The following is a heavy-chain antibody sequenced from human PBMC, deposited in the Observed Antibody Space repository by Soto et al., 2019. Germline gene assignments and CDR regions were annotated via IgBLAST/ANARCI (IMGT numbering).Heavy chain of an antibody. V-gene: IGHV1-69*13. D-gene: IGHD3-16*02. CDR2: IIPIFGTA. J-gene: IGHJ4*02. CDR3: ARSLRLGELSLHFDY. Sequence: ASVKVSCKASGGTFSSYAISWVRQAPGQGLEWMGGIIPIFGTANYAQKFQGRVTITADESTSTAYMELSSLRSEDTAVYYCARSLRLGELSLHFDYWGQGTLVTVSS. CDR1: GGTFSSYA.